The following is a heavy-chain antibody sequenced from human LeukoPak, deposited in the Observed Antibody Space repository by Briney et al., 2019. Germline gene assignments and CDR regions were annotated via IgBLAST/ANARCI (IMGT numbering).Heavy chain of an antibody. V-gene: IGHV4-34*01. J-gene: IGHJ6*03. Sequence: PSETLSLTCAVYGGSFSDYYWNWIRQPPGKGLEWIGEINHSGSTNYNPSLKSRVTISVDTSKNQFSLKLSSVTAADTAVYCCARGLAGAILGYYYYYMDVWGKGTTVTVSS. CDR2: INHSGST. CDR3: ARGLAGAILGYYYYYMDV. D-gene: IGHD6-13*01. CDR1: GGSFSDYY.